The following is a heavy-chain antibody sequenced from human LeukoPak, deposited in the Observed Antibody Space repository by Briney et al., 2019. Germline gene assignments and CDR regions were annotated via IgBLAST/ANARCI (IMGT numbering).Heavy chain of an antibody. CDR1: GGTFSSYA. D-gene: IGHD3-22*01. J-gene: IGHJ3*02. Sequence: ASVKVSCKASGGTFSSYAISWVRQAPGQGLEWMGGIIPIFGTANYAQKFQGRVTITADESTSTAYMELSSLRSEDTAVYYCARDRGYYDSSGYHDAFDIWGQGTMVTVSS. V-gene: IGHV1-69*13. CDR3: ARDRGYYDSSGYHDAFDI. CDR2: IIPIFGTA.